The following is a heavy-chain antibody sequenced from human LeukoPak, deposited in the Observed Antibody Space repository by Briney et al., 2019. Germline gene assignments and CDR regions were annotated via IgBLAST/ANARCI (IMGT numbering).Heavy chain of an antibody. V-gene: IGHV3-7*01. D-gene: IGHD6-13*01. CDR1: GFTFSTYW. Sequence: GGSLRLSCAASGFTFSTYWMNWVRQAPGKGLEWVANIKQDGSEKYYVDSVKGRFTISRDNAKNSLYLQMNSLRAEDTAVYYCERDRSSWYGRFDYWGQGTLVTVSS. CDR3: ERDRSSWYGRFDY. J-gene: IGHJ4*02. CDR2: IKQDGSEK.